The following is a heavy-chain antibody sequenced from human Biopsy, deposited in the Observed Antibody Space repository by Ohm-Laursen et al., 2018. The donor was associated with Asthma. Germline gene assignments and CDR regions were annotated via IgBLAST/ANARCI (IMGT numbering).Heavy chain of an antibody. J-gene: IGHJ6*02. Sequence: SLRLSCAASGFAFSQGGMHWVRQAPGKGLEWVSFIWYDGRKKTYADSVKGRFTISRDNSKNTLYLQMNSLRAEDTAVYYCARKIAARGGMGVWGQGTTVTVSS. CDR1: GFAFSQGG. CDR3: ARKIAARGGMGV. CDR2: IWYDGRKK. D-gene: IGHD6-6*01. V-gene: IGHV3-33*08.